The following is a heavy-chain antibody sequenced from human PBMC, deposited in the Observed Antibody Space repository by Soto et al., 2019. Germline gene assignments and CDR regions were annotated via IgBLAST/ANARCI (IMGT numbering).Heavy chain of an antibody. Sequence: QVQLQESGPGLVKSSQTLSLTCTVSGGSISSGGYYWSWIRQHPGKGLEWIGYIYYSGSTYYNPSLKSRVTISVDTSKNQFSLKLSSVTAADTAVYYCARVKGYCSGGSCYSLNWFDPWGQGTLVTVSS. CDR2: IYYSGST. V-gene: IGHV4-31*03. CDR1: GGSISSGGYY. J-gene: IGHJ5*02. D-gene: IGHD2-15*01. CDR3: ARVKGYCSGGSCYSLNWFDP.